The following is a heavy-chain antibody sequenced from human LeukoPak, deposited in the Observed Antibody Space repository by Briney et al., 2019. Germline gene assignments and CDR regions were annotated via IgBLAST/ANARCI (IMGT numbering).Heavy chain of an antibody. V-gene: IGHV3-43*02. CDR2: ISGDGGGT. Sequence: GGALRLSFAAPGFISGNYAMQWVPHAPGEGLEWVSLISGDGGGTYYTDSVNGRFTIFRDNSKNSLYLQMNSLRTEDTALYYCANESDAFDLWGQGTMVTVSS. CDR1: GFISGNYA. J-gene: IGHJ3*01. CDR3: ANESDAFDL.